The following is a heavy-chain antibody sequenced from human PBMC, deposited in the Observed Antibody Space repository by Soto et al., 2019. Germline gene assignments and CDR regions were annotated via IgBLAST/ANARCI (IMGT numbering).Heavy chain of an antibody. D-gene: IGHD3-10*01. CDR2: ISAYNGNT. CDR3: ARGGGRYYYYYGMDV. Sequence: VASVKVSCKASGYTFTSYCISWVLQAPGQGLEWMGWISAYNGNTNYAQKLQGRVTMTTDTSTSTAYMELRSLRSDDTAVYYCARGGGRYYYYYGMDVWGQGTTVTVSS. J-gene: IGHJ6*02. CDR1: GYTFTSYC. V-gene: IGHV1-18*04.